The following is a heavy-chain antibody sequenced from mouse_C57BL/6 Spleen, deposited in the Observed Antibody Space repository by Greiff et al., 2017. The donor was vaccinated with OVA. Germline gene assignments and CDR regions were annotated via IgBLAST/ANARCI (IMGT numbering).Heavy chain of an antibody. V-gene: IGHV1-7*01. CDR3: ARDYYNSSPFDY. D-gene: IGHD1-1*01. CDR1: GYTFTSYW. CDR2: INPSSGYT. J-gene: IGHJ2*01. Sequence: QVQLQQSGAELAKPGASVKLSCKASGYTFTSYWMHWVNQRPGQGLEWIGYINPSSGYTKYNQKFKDKVTLTADKSTSTTYMQLSSLTYEDSAIYYYARDYYNSSPFDYWGQGTTLTVSS.